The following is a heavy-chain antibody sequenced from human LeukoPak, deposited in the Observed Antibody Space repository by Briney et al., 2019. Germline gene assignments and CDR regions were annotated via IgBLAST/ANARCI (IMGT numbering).Heavy chain of an antibody. CDR3: ARHSTRSGDFDY. D-gene: IGHD2-15*01. J-gene: IGHJ4*02. V-gene: IGHV4-59*08. CDR1: GGSISSYY. CDR2: IYYSGST. Sequence: SETLSLTCTVSGGSISSYYWSWIRQPPGKGLEWIGYIYYSGSTNYNPSLKSRVTISVDTSKNQFSLKLSSVTAADTAVYYCARHSTRSGDFDYWGQGTLVTVSS.